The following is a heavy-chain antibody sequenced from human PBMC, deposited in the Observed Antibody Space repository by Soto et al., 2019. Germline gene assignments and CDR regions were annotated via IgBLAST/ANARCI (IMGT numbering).Heavy chain of an antibody. V-gene: IGHV4-31*03. CDR3: ARGRAYSSSWYPRYFDY. CDR2: IYSSGST. Sequence: PSETLSLTCTVSGGSISSGGYYWNWIRQHPGKGLEWMGYIYSSGSTYYNPSLKSRVSISVDTSKNQFSLKLSSVTAADTAVYYCARGRAYSSSWYPRYFDYWGQGTLVTVSS. CDR1: GGSISSGGYY. D-gene: IGHD6-13*01. J-gene: IGHJ4*02.